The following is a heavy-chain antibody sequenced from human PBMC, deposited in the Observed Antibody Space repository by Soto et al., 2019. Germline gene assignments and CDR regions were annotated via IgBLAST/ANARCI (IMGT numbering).Heavy chain of an antibody. V-gene: IGHV4-30-4*01. CDR2: IYYSGST. CDR1: GGSISSGDYY. D-gene: IGHD4-17*01. Sequence: PSETLSLTCTVSGGSISSGDYYWSWIRQPPGKGLEWIGYIYYSGSTYYNPSLKSRVTISVDTSKNQFSLKLSSVTAADTAVYYCARDVVVKGTTVTTSVTGMDVWGQGTTVTVSS. J-gene: IGHJ6*02. CDR3: ARDVVVKGTTVTTSVTGMDV.